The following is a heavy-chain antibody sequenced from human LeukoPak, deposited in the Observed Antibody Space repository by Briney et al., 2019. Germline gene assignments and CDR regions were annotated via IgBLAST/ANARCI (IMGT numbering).Heavy chain of an antibody. CDR2: INHSGST. CDR1: RESFSGYY. V-gene: IGHV4-34*01. CDR3: ATSGGTLGPTNYFAY. J-gene: IGHJ4*02. D-gene: IGHD3-16*01. Sequence: SETLSLTCAVYRESFSGYYWSWLRQPPGKGLEWIGEINHSGSTNYNPSLKSRVTISVDTSKNQFSLKLSSVTAADTAVYYCATSGGTLGPTNYFAYWGQGTLVAVSS.